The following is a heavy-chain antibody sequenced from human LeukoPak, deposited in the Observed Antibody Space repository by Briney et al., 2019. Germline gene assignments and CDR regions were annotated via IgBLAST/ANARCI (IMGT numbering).Heavy chain of an antibody. D-gene: IGHD2-2*01. J-gene: IGHJ5*02. V-gene: IGHV1-69*13. CDR3: ARGYRPAAIVGWFNP. CDR2: IIPIFGTA. CDR1: GYTFTSFG. Sequence: ASVKVSCKASGYTFTSFGISWVRQAPGQGLEWMGGIIPIFGTANYAQKFQGRVTITADESTSTAYMELSSLRSEDTAVYYCARGYRPAAIVGWFNPWGQGTLVTVSS.